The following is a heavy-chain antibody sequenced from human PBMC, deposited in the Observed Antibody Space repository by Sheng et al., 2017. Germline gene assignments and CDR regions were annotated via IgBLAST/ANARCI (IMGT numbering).Heavy chain of an antibody. CDR1: GFTFSSYW. CDR2: IKEDVSEQ. J-gene: IGHJ6*02. CDR3: GKHIYGHGLDV. Sequence: EEQLVESGGGLVQPGGSLRLSCAASGFTFSSYWMSWVRQAPGKGLEWVANIKEDVSEQYYVDSMKGRFTISRDNAKNSLFLQMNSLRAEDTAVYYCGKHIYGHGLDVWGQGTTVTVS. D-gene: IGHD3-10*01. V-gene: IGHV3-7*01.